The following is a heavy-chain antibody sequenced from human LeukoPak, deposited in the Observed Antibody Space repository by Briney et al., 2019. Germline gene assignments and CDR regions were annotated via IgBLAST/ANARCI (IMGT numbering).Heavy chain of an antibody. CDR1: GYTLTELS. Sequence: ASVKVSCKVSGYTLTELSMHWVRQAPGKGLEWMGGFDPEDGETIYAQKFQGGVTMTEDTSTDTAYMELSSLRSEDTAVYYCATGGVSLRYFDWLLFLGWGQGTLVTVSS. J-gene: IGHJ4*02. V-gene: IGHV1-24*01. CDR3: ATGGVSLRYFDWLLFLG. CDR2: FDPEDGET. D-gene: IGHD3-9*01.